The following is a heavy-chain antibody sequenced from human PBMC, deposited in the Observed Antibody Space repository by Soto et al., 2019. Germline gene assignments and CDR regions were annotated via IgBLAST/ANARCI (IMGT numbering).Heavy chain of an antibody. J-gene: IGHJ2*01. CDR1: GFTFSYFW. CDR2: VKQDGSEI. Sequence: EVQLVDSGGGLVQPGGSLRISCEASGFTFSYFWMSWVRQAPGKGLEWVANVKQDGSEIHYVDSVKGRFTISRDNAKSSLYLQMNRLRGEDAAVYFCVREGGGWYFDLWGRGTLVTVSS. D-gene: IGHD3-16*01. CDR3: VREGGGWYFDL. V-gene: IGHV3-7*05.